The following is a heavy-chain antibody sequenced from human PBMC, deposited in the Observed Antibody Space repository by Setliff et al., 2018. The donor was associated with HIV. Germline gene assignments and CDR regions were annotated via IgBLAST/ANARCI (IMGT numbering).Heavy chain of an antibody. CDR3: AGTQDTYYNFWSGYYSFDY. D-gene: IGHD3-3*01. J-gene: IGHJ4*02. CDR1: GYTFTSYA. Sequence: ASVKVSCKASGYTFTSYAMHWVRQAPGQRLEWMGWINAGNGNTEYSQKFQGRVTITRDTSASTAYMELSSLRSEDTAVYYCAGTQDTYYNFWSGYYSFDYWGQGTLVTVSS. V-gene: IGHV1-3*01. CDR2: INAGNGNT.